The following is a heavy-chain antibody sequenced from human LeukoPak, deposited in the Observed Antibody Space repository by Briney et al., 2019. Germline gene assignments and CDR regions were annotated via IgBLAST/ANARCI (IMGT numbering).Heavy chain of an antibody. CDR1: KFTFSAYG. J-gene: IGHJ4*02. Sequence: HPGGSLRLSCAASKFTFSAYGIHWVRQAPGKGLGWVAFIRYDGSYEYSTDSVRGQFTISRDNSKNTLYLQMNSLRAEDTAVYYCARVQKSRKSVASAVDCWGQGTVVIVSS. CDR2: IRYDGSYE. D-gene: IGHD5-12*01. CDR3: ARVQKSRKSVASAVDC. V-gene: IGHV3-30*02.